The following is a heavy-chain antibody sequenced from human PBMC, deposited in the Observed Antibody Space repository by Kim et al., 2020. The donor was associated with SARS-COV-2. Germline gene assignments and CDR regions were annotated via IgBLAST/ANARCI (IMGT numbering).Heavy chain of an antibody. D-gene: IGHD3-22*01. CDR2: INYSGST. Sequence: SENLSLTCAVYGGSFSGYYWSWIRQPPGKGLEWIGEINYSGSTNDNPSLKSRVTISVDTSKNQFSLKLNSVTAADTAVYYCARRGGSAYFSNWFDPWGQGTLVTVSS. CDR3: ARRGGSAYFSNWFDP. J-gene: IGHJ5*02. V-gene: IGHV4-34*01. CDR1: GGSFSGYY.